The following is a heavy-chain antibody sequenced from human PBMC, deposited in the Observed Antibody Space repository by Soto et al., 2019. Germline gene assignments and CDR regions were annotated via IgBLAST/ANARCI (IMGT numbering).Heavy chain of an antibody. D-gene: IGHD2-2*01. Sequence: LRLSCVGSGFIFSGYSMAWVRQAPGRGLEWVASISSRSTNIDYADSVKGRFSISRDNANNLVSLQMSSLRGEDTALYYCAKFTEPGYSSIWYYFEYWGQGTPVTV. V-gene: IGHV3-21*06. CDR2: ISSRSTNI. CDR3: AKFTEPGYSSIWYYFEY. CDR1: GFIFSGYS. J-gene: IGHJ4*02.